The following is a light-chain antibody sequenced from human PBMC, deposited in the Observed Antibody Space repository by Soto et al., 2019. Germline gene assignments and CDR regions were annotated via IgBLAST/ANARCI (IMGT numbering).Light chain of an antibody. CDR2: DAS. CDR3: QHFANSIT. Sequence: EIVLTQSPATLSLSPGERATLSCRASQSVITSLAWYQQKPGQAPRLLVYDASNRATGIPTRFSGSGSGTDFTFSVSNLEPEDFAVYYCQHFANSITFGQGTRLETK. J-gene: IGKJ5*01. CDR1: QSVITS. V-gene: IGKV3-11*01.